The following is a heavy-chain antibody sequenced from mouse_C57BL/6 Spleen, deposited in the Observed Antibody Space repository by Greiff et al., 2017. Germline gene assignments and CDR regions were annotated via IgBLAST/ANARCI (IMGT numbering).Heavy chain of an antibody. D-gene: IGHD3-3*01. CDR1: GFTLSDYG. Sequence: EVQGVESGGGLVKPGGSLKLSCAASGFTLSDYGMHWVRQAPEKGLEWVAYISSGSSTIYYADTVKGRFTISRDNATNTLFLQMTSLRSEDTAMYYCARGGRLYFDYWGQGTTLTGSS. V-gene: IGHV5-17*01. CDR3: ARGGRLYFDY. CDR2: ISSGSSTI. J-gene: IGHJ2*01.